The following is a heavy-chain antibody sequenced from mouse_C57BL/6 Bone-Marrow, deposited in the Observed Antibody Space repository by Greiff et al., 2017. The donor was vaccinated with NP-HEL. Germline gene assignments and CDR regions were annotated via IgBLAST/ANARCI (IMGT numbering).Heavy chain of an antibody. CDR2: INPSSGYT. CDR1: GYTFTSYW. J-gene: IGHJ4*01. D-gene: IGHD3-2*02. CDR3: ASNSSGFLYYAMDY. V-gene: IGHV1-7*01. Sequence: QVQLVESGAELAKPGASVKLSCKASGYTFTSYWMHWVKQRPGQGLEWIGYINPSSGYTKYNQKFKDKATLTADKSSSTAYMQLSSLTYEDSAVYYCASNSSGFLYYAMDYWGQGTSVTVSS.